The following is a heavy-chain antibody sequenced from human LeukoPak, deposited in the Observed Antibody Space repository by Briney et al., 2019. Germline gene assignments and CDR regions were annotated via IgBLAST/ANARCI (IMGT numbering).Heavy chain of an antibody. D-gene: IGHD6-13*01. J-gene: IGHJ4*02. CDR1: GGTFSSYA. V-gene: IGHV1-69*13. CDR3: ARDAPAAAGTTPQGY. CDR2: IIPIFGTA. Sequence: APVKVSCKASGGTFSSYAISWVRQAPGQGLEWMGGIIPIFGTANYAQKFQGRVTITADESTSTAYMELSSLRSEDTAVYYCARDAPAAAGTTPQGYWGQGTLVTVSS.